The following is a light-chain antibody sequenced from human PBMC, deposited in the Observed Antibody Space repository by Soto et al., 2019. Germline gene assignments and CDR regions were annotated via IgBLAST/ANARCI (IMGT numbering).Light chain of an antibody. CDR2: DAS. J-gene: IGKJ1*01. V-gene: IGKV1-5*01. CDR1: QSISSW. Sequence: DILMTQSPSTLSASVGDRVTITCRASQSISSWLAWYQQKSGKAPHLLIYDASTLESGVPSRFSGSGSGTEFSLIISSLQPDDFATYYCQEYESHLRTFGPGTKVEI. CDR3: QEYESHLRT.